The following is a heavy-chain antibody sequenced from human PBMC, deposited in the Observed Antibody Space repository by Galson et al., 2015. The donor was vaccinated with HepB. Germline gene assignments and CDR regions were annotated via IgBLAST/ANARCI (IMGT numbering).Heavy chain of an antibody. D-gene: IGHD2-2*01. V-gene: IGHV3-48*02. Sequence: SLRLSCAVSGLTFTTNSMSWVRQPPGKGLECISYISPTGGTKYYADSVKGRFTISRDNAKNSLYLQMNSLRDEDTAVYYCAVPMFCSSINCDVRYGMDVWGQGTTVTVSS. J-gene: IGHJ6*02. CDR3: AVPMFCSSINCDVRYGMDV. CDR1: GLTFTTNS. CDR2: ISPTGGTK.